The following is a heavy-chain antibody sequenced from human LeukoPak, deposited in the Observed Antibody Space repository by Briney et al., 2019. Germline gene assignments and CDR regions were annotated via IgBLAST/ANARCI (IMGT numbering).Heavy chain of an antibody. Sequence: SETLSLTCTVSGGSISSGGYYWSWSRQHPGKGLEWIGYIYYSVSTYYNPSLKSRVTISVDTSKNQFSLKLSSVTAADTAVYYCPRGLTMVRGVTPGKYYMDVWGKGTTVTVSS. J-gene: IGHJ6*03. CDR1: GGSISSGGYY. CDR2: IYYSVST. CDR3: PRGLTMVRGVTPGKYYMDV. D-gene: IGHD3-10*01. V-gene: IGHV4-31*03.